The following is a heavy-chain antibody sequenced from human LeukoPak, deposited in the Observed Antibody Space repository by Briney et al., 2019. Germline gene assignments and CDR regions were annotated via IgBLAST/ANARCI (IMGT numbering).Heavy chain of an antibody. CDR1: GGSISSYY. CDR2: IYTSGST. D-gene: IGHD2-2*01. Sequence: SETLSLTCTVSGGSISSYYWSWIRQPAGKGLEWIGRIYTSGSTNYNPSLKSRVTMSVDTSKNQFSLKLSSVTAADTAAYYCARALPVVPAANNWFDPWGQGTLVTVSS. J-gene: IGHJ5*02. V-gene: IGHV4-4*07. CDR3: ARALPVVPAANNWFDP.